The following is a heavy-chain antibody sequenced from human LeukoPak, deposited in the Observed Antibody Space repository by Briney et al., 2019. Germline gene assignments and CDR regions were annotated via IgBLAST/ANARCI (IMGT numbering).Heavy chain of an antibody. CDR3: AKDRLGIVVVVAATGYFDY. D-gene: IGHD2-15*01. V-gene: IGHV3-30*02. J-gene: IGHJ4*02. Sequence: PGGSLRLSCAASGFTFSSYGMHWVRQAPGKGLEWVAFRRYDGSNKYYTDSVKGRFTISRDNSKNTLYLQMNSLRAEDRAVYYCAKDRLGIVVVVAATGYFDYWGQGTLVTVSS. CDR2: RRYDGSNK. CDR1: GFTFSSYG.